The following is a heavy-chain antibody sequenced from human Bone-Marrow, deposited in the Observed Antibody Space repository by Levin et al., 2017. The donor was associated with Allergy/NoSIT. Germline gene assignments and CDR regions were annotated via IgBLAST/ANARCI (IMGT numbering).Heavy chain of an antibody. CDR3: ARGPFGELPAWSY. V-gene: IGHV3-30*04. D-gene: IGHD3-10*01. J-gene: IGHJ4*02. CDR2: ISYDGSNK. Sequence: PGGSLRLSCAASGFTFSSYAMHWVRQAPGKGLEWVAVISYDGSNKYYADSVKGRFTISRDNSKNTLYLQMNSLRAEDTAVYYCARGPFGELPAWSYWGQGTLVTVSS. CDR1: GFTFSSYA.